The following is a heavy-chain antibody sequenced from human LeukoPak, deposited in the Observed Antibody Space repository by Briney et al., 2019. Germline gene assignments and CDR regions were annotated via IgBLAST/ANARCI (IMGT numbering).Heavy chain of an antibody. J-gene: IGHJ4*02. CDR2: ISSSGSTI. V-gene: IGHV3-48*04. Sequence: AGGSLRLSCAASGFTFSHYNMDWVRQAPGKGLEWVSCISSSGSTIKYADSVKGRFTISRDNAKNSLYLQMNSLRAEDMAVYYCARGLYSYGPPFGYWGQGILVTVSS. D-gene: IGHD5-18*01. CDR1: GFTFSHYN. CDR3: ARGLYSYGPPFGY.